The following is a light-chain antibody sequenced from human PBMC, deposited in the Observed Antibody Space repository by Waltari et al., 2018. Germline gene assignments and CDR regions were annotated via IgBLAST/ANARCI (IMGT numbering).Light chain of an antibody. CDR3: QQRSSWPT. J-gene: IGKJ4*01. CDR2: DAS. Sequence: EIVLTQSPATLSLSPGERATLSCRASQSVSSHLAWYQQKLGRAPRLLIYDASNRATGIPARFSGSGSGTDFTLTISSLEVDDFAVYYCQQRSSWPTFGGGTKVEIK. CDR1: QSVSSH. V-gene: IGKV3-11*01.